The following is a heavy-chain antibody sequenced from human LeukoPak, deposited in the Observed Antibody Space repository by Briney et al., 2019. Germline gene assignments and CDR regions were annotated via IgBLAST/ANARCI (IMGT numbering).Heavy chain of an antibody. CDR3: ARDRYSSSSFDY. D-gene: IGHD6-6*01. Sequence: PGGSLRLSCAASGFTFSGYEMNWVRQAPGKGLEWVSGINWNGGSTGYADSVKGRFTISRDNAKNSLYLQMNSLGAEDTALYYCARDRYSSSSFDYWGQGTLVTVSS. CDR1: GFTFSGYE. J-gene: IGHJ4*02. CDR2: INWNGGST. V-gene: IGHV3-20*04.